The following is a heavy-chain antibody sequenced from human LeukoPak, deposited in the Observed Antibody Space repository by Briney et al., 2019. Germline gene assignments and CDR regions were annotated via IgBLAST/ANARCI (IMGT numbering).Heavy chain of an antibody. CDR3: AKEGVSAAAGIQFDY. J-gene: IGHJ4*02. D-gene: IGHD6-13*01. CDR2: ISGSGGST. CDR1: GFTFSNYA. Sequence: GGSLRLSCAASGFTFSNYAMSWVRQAPGKGLEWVSAISGSGGSTYYADSVKGRFTISRDNSKNTLYLQTNSLRAEDTAVYYCAKEGVSAAAGIQFDYWGQGTLVTVSS. V-gene: IGHV3-23*01.